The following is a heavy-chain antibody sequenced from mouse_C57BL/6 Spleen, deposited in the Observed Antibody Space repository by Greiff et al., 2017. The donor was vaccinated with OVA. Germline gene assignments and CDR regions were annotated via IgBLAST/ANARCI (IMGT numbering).Heavy chain of an antibody. Sequence: EVKLQESGPGLVKPSQSLSLTCSVTGYSITSGYYWNWIRQFPVNKLEWMGYISYDGSNNYNPSLKNRISITRDTSKNQFFLKLNSVTTEDTATYYCATYYGSSYSYWYFDVWGTGTTVTVSS. CDR3: ATYYGSSYSYWYFDV. D-gene: IGHD1-1*01. CDR1: GYSITSGYY. CDR2: ISYDGSN. J-gene: IGHJ1*03. V-gene: IGHV3-6*01.